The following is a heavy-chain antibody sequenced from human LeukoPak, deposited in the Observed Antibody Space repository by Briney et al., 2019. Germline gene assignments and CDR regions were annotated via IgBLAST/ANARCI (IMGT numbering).Heavy chain of an antibody. V-gene: IGHV5-51*01. J-gene: IGHJ3*02. D-gene: IGHD6-19*01. CDR3: ARRSRQTSGWYGPHDAFDI. CDR2: IYPGDPDT. Sequence: GASLKISFKGSGSGFTSYWIGWVRPMPGKGLGWMGIIYPGDPDTRYSPSFQGQVTISADKSISTAYLQWSSLKASDTAMYYCARRSRQTSGWYGPHDAFDIWGQGTMVTVSS. CDR1: GSGFTSYW.